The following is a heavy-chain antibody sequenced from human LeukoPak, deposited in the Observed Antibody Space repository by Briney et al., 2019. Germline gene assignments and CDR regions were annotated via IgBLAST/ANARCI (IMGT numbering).Heavy chain of an antibody. J-gene: IGHJ6*03. CDR1: GYTFTSYD. V-gene: IGHV1-8*01. CDR3: ARGTGWGAYYYYYYYMDV. CDR2: MNPNSGNT. D-gene: IGHD6-19*01. Sequence: ASVKVSCKASGYTFTSYDINWVRQATGQGLEWMGWMNPNSGNTGYAQKCQGRVTMTRTTSISTAYMELSSLRSEDTAVYYCARGTGWGAYYYYYYYMDVWGKGTTVTVSS.